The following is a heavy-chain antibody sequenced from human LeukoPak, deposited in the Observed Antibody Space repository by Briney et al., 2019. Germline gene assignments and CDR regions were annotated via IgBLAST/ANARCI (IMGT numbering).Heavy chain of an antibody. D-gene: IGHD1-1*01. CDR3: ARKMKTGDRVGAFDI. J-gene: IGHJ3*02. CDR1: GFTFRSHN. V-gene: IGHV3-21*01. CDR2: IGSDGSYI. Sequence: PGGSLRLSCAASGFTFRSHNMNWVRQAPMKGLEWVSSIGSDGSYIYYADSVKGRFTISRDNAKNSLYLQMNSLTAEDTAVYYCARKMKTGDRVGAFDIWGQGTVVTISS.